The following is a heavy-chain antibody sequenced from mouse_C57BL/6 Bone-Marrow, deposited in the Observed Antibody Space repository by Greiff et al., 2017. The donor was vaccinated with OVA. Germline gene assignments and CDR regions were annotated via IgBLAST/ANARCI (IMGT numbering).Heavy chain of an antibody. CDR3: ARSYGSSWTAWFAY. V-gene: IGHV2-9-1*01. CDR1: GFSLTSYA. Sequence: VQLVESGPGLVAPSQSLSITCTVSGFSLTSYAISWVRQPPGKGLEWLGVIWTGGGTNYNSALKSRLSISKDNSKSQVFLKMNSLQTDDTARYYCARSYGSSWTAWFAYWGQGTLVTVSA. D-gene: IGHD1-1*01. CDR2: IWTGGGT. J-gene: IGHJ3*01.